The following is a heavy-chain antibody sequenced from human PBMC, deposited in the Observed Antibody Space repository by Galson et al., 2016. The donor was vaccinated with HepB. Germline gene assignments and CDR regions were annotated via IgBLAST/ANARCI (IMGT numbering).Heavy chain of an antibody. D-gene: IGHD1-1*01. V-gene: IGHV3-33*08. CDR2: IWFDGSIK. CDR3: ARQLATPDRSYYYIDV. CDR1: GLTVSNNY. Sequence: SLRLSCAPSGLTVSNNYMNWIRQGPGKGLEWVAVIWFDGSIKYYAESVKGRFTISRDNFKSTLSLQMNSLRAEDTAVYFCARQLATPDRSYYYIDVWGKGTAVTVSS. J-gene: IGHJ6*03.